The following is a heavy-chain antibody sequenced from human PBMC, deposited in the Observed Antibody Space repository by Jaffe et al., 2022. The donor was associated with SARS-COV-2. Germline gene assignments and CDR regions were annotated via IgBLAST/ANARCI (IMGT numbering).Heavy chain of an antibody. V-gene: IGHV4-38-2*02. CDR1: GYSISSPYY. J-gene: IGHJ6*03. Sequence: QVQLQESGPGLVKSSETLSLTCTVSGYSISSPYYWGWIRQPPGKGLEWIGSINHSGSTYYNPSLKSRVTISVDRSKNQFSLKLSSVTATDTAVYYCASAEAGFGEFRGPHYSHYYFMDVWGKGTTVTVSS. D-gene: IGHD3-10*01. CDR2: INHSGST. CDR3: ASAEAGFGEFRGPHYSHYYFMDV.